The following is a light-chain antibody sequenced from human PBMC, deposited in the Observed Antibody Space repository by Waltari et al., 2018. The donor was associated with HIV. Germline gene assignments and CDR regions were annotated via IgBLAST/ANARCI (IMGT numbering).Light chain of an antibody. J-gene: IGLJ3*02. CDR1: SSDVAAYTL. CDR2: EVT. Sequence: QSALTQSASVSGPPGQSLTISCTGTSSDVAAYTLVSWYQQHPGEVPKLLIYEVTKPPSGVSTRVSGSKSGNTASLTISGLQAEDEADYYCCSYAGSGLVFGGGTKLTVL. CDR3: CSYAGSGLV. V-gene: IGLV2-23*02.